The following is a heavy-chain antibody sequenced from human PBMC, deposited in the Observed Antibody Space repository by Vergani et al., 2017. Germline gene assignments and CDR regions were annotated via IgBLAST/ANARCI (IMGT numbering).Heavy chain of an antibody. CDR2: IYYSRST. CDR1: GGSISSYY. D-gene: IGHD2-15*01. J-gene: IGHJ3*02. Sequence: QVPLQESGPGLVKPSETLYLTCTVSGGSISSYYWSWIRQPPGKGLEWIGYIYYSRSTNYNPSLKSRVTISVDTSKNQFSLKLSSVTAADTAVYYCARVLGSYSSGGSCYSEDDAFDIWGQGTMVTVSS. CDR3: ARVLGSYSSGGSCYSEDDAFDI. V-gene: IGHV4-59*01.